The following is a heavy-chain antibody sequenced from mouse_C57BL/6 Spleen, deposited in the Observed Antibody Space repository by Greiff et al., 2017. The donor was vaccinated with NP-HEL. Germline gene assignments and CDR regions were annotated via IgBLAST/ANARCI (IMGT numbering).Heavy chain of an antibody. Sequence: VQLKQSGPELVKPGASVKIPCKASGYTFTDYNMDWVKQSHGKSLEWIGDINPNNGGTIYNQKFKGKATLTVDKSSSTAYMELRSLTSEDTAVYYCARLDYYGSRRGYAMDYWGQGTSVTVSS. J-gene: IGHJ4*01. D-gene: IGHD1-1*01. CDR2: INPNNGGT. CDR1: GYTFTDYN. V-gene: IGHV1-18*01. CDR3: ARLDYYGSRRGYAMDY.